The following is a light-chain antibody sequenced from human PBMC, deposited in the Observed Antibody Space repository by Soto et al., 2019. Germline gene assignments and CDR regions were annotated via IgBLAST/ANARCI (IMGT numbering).Light chain of an antibody. CDR2: EVS. Sequence: QSALTQPASVSGSPGQSITVSCTGTSSDLGGYNYVSWYQHHPGKAPKLMIYEVSNRPSGVSNRFSGSKSGNTASLTISGLQAEDEAEYYCSSYTSSDTLVFRTGTKLTVL. V-gene: IGLV2-14*01. J-gene: IGLJ1*01. CDR3: SSYTSSDTLV. CDR1: SSDLGGYNY.